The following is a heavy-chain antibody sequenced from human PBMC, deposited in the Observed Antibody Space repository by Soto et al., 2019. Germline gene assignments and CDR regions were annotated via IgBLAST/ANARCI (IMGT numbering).Heavy chain of an antibody. J-gene: IGHJ6*02. D-gene: IGHD1-26*01. Sequence: QVQLQESGPGLVKPSETLSLTCNVSCGSIRSYYWSWVRQPAGKPLEWIGRIYTSGSTNYNPSLKSRVSMSVDTSKNQFSLEVTSVTAADTAVYYCAREGASGFGMDVWGLGTTVTVSS. CDR2: IYTSGST. CDR3: AREGASGFGMDV. CDR1: CGSIRSYY. V-gene: IGHV4-4*07.